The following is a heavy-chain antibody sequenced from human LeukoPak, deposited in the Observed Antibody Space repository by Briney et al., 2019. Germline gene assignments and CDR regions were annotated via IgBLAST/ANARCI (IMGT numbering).Heavy chain of an antibody. CDR3: ARVLSGSYHY. J-gene: IGHJ4*02. CDR2: IYYSGST. Sequence: SETLSLTCTVSGGSISSYYWSWIRQPPGKGLEWIGYIYYSGSTNYNPSLKSRVTISVDTSKNQFSLKLGSVTAADTAVYYCARVLSGSYHYWGQGTLVTVSS. D-gene: IGHD1-26*01. CDR1: GGSISSYY. V-gene: IGHV4-59*01.